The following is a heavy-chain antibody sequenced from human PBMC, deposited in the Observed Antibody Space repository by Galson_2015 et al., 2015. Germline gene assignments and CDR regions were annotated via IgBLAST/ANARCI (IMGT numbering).Heavy chain of an antibody. D-gene: IGHD2-2*02. V-gene: IGHV1-3*01. Sequence: SVKVSCKASGYSFTTYALHWVRQAPGQRLEWVGWINAGDGNTKYSQEFQDRVTITSDTSATTGYLELSSLKFDDTAVFYCARGGGPGLYYSDYWGQGTLVTVSS. J-gene: IGHJ4*02. CDR1: GYSFTTYA. CDR2: INAGDGNT. CDR3: ARGGGPGLYYSDY.